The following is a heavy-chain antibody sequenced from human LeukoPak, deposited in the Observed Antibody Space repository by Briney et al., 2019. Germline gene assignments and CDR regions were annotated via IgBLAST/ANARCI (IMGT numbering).Heavy chain of an antibody. CDR1: GYTFTSYD. D-gene: IGHD3-3*01. CDR3: ARGPSRYYDFWSGYSRPGNWFDP. Sequence: ASVTVSCKASGYTFTSYDINWVRQATGQGLEWMGWMNPNSGNTGYAQKFQGRVTMTRNTSISTAYMELSSLRSEDTAVYYCARGPSRYYDFWSGYSRPGNWFDPWGQGTLVTVSS. V-gene: IGHV1-8*01. CDR2: MNPNSGNT. J-gene: IGHJ5*02.